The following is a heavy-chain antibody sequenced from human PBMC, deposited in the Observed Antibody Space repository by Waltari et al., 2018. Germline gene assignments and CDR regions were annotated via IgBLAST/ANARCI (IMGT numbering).Heavy chain of an antibody. CDR2: MYFSGTH. CDR1: GDSITSHF. D-gene: IGHD3-22*01. CDR3: ARLPRGSVIIGAFDI. Sequence: VQLQESGPGLVKPSETLSLSCDVSGDSITSHFGSWIRQAPGKGLEWIGYMYFSGTHNYNPSLKSRVTISIDTSKNHFSLNLRSVTAADTAIYYCARLPRGSVIIGAFDIWGQGTQVTVSS. V-gene: IGHV4-59*11. J-gene: IGHJ3*02.